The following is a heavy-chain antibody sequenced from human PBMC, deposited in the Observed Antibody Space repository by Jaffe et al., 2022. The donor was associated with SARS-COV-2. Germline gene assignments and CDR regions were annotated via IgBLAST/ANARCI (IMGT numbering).Heavy chain of an antibody. J-gene: IGHJ4*02. CDR1: GFTFSTYW. CDR3: ARGTTVSSGGHEY. CDR2: INNDMSST. Sequence: EVQLVESGGGLVQPGGSLRLSCAASGFTFSTYWMHWVRQAPGKGLVWVSRINNDMSSTTYADSVKGRFTISRDNAKNTLYLQMNSLRAEDTAVYYCARGTTVSSGGHEYWGQGTLVTVSS. V-gene: IGHV3-74*01. D-gene: IGHD4-17*01.